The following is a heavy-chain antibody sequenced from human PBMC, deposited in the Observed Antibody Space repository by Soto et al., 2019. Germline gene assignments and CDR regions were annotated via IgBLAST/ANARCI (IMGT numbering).Heavy chain of an antibody. CDR3: ARGYCGGDCYLPYYFDY. J-gene: IGHJ4*02. Sequence: ASVKVSCKASGYTFTSYGISWLRQSPGQGLEWMGWISAYNGNTNYAQKLQGRVTMTTDTSTSTAYMELRSLRSDDTAVYYCARGYCGGDCYLPYYFDYWGQGTLVTVSS. CDR2: ISAYNGNT. V-gene: IGHV1-18*01. CDR1: GYTFTSYG. D-gene: IGHD2-21*02.